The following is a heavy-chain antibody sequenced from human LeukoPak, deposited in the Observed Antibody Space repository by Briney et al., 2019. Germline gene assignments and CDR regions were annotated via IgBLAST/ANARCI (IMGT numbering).Heavy chain of an antibody. J-gene: IGHJ4*02. V-gene: IGHV3-53*01. CDR1: GFSVITDY. Sequence: GGSLRLSCAASGFSVITDYMTWVRQAPGKGLEWVSTLYSSGNTYYADSVKGRFTVSRDNSENTLFLEMSSLRAEDTAVYFCARGWGSFENWGQGTLVAVSS. CDR3: ARGWGSFEN. CDR2: LYSSGNT. D-gene: IGHD7-27*01.